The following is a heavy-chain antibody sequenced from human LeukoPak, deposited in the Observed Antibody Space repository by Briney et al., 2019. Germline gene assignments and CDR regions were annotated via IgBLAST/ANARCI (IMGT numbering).Heavy chain of an antibody. V-gene: IGHV4-59*08. CDR3: ARQGIAARRSYYYGMDV. CDR2: IYYSGST. D-gene: IGHD6-6*01. Sequence: KPSETLSLTCTVSGCSISSYYWSWIRQPPGKGLEWIGYIYYSGSTNYNPSLKSRVTISVDTSKNQFSLKLSSVTAADTAVYYCARQGIAARRSYYYGMDVWGQGTTVTVSS. CDR1: GCSISSYY. J-gene: IGHJ6*02.